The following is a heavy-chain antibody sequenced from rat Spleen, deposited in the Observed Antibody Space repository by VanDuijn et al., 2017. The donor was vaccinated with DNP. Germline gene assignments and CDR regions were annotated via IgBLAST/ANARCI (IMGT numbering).Heavy chain of an antibody. Sequence: EVQLVESGGGLVQPGRSMKLSCAPSGFTFSNFGMAWVRQAPTKGLAWVATISYDGSDIYYRDSVKGRFTMSRDNAKSTLYLQMDSLRSDDTATYYCATANNYGFTYWGQGTLVTVSS. CDR2: ISYDGSDI. V-gene: IGHV5-29*01. CDR3: ATANNYGFTY. CDR1: GFTFSNFG. D-gene: IGHD1-10*01. J-gene: IGHJ3*01.